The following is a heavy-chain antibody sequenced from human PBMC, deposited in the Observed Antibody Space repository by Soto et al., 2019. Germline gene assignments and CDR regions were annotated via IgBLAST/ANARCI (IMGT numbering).Heavy chain of an antibody. CDR2: IDSSSSYR. CDR3: AREEESVGSPPSGFHP. CDR1: GFTFSSYS. J-gene: IGHJ5*02. Sequence: EVQVVESGGGLVKPGGSLRLSCAASGFTFSSYSMNWVRQAPGKGLEWVSFIDSSSSYRYYADSVKGRFTVSRDNAKNSVYLEMNRLRDEDTGVYYCAREEESVGSPPSGFHPWGQGVQVTVSS. V-gene: IGHV3-21*04. D-gene: IGHD3-10*01.